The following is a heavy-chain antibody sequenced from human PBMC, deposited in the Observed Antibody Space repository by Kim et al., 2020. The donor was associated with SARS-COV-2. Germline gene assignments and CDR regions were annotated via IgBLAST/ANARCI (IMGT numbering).Heavy chain of an antibody. V-gene: IGHV1-2*06. CDR2: INPNSGGT. CDR1: GYTFTGYY. J-gene: IGHJ4*02. CDR3: ARETRKGRDYFDY. Sequence: ASVKVSCKASGYTFTGYYMHWVRQAPGQGLEWMGRINPNSGGTNYAQKFQGRVTMTRDTSISTAYMELSRLRSDDTAVYYCARETRKGRDYFDYWGQGTLVTVSS.